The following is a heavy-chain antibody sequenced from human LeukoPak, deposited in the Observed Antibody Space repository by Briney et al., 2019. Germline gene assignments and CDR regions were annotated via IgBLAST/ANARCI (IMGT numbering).Heavy chain of an antibody. CDR2: ISYDGSNK. CDR1: GFTFSSYA. D-gene: IGHD4-17*01. Sequence: GGSLRLSCAASGFTFSSYAMHWVRQAPGKGLEWVAVISYDGSNKYYADSVKGRFTISRDNSKNTLYLQMNSLRAEDTAVYYCGRLMTTVTTDYYYYYGMDVWGQGTTVTVSS. V-gene: IGHV3-30-3*01. CDR3: GRLMTTVTTDYYYYYGMDV. J-gene: IGHJ6*02.